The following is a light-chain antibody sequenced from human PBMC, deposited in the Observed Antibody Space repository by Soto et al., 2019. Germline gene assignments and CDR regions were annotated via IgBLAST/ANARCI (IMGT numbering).Light chain of an antibody. CDR1: QSLLHTNGYNY. Sequence: DILMTQSRLSLPFSPGERSSISCRSNQSLLHTNGYNYLDWYMQKPGQSPQLLIYLGSNRASGVPDRFSGSGSGTDFTLKISRVEAEDVGIYYCMQALQNPVTFGQGTRLEIK. V-gene: IGKV2-28*01. J-gene: IGKJ5*01. CDR3: MQALQNPVT. CDR2: LGS.